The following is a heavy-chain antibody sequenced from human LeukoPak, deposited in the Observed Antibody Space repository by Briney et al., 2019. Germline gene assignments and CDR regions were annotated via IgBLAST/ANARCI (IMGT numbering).Heavy chain of an antibody. D-gene: IGHD3-3*01. CDR2: ISSSGSTI. V-gene: IGHV3-11*04. CDR3: ARSNLGLFGVVPSNYYYYYYMDV. Sequence: GGSLRLSCAASGFTFSDYYMSWIRQAPEKGLEWVSYISSSGSTIYYADSVKGRFTISRDNAKNSLYLQMNSLRAEDTAVYYCARSNLGLFGVVPSNYYYYYYMDVWGKGTTVTVSS. J-gene: IGHJ6*03. CDR1: GFTFSDYY.